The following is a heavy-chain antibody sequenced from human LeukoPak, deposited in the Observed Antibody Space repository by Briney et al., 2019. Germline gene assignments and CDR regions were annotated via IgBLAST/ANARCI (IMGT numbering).Heavy chain of an antibody. CDR2: ISGSGDST. CDR1: GFTFSSYS. Sequence: GGSLRLSCAASGFTFSSYSMNWVRQAPGKGLDWFSAISGSGDSTYYADSVKGRFTISRDSSKSTMYLQMTSLTAEDTAVYYCAKGSGTSRPYYLDYWGRGTLVTVSS. D-gene: IGHD6-25*01. J-gene: IGHJ4*02. V-gene: IGHV3-23*01. CDR3: AKGSGTSRPYYLDY.